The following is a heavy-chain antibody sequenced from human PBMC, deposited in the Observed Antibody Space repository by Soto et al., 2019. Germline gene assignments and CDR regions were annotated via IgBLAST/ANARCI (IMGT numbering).Heavy chain of an antibody. CDR2: ISYDGSNK. CDR1: GFNFSSYA. CDR3: ASDHHSAGAVASRQFDH. D-gene: IGHD6-19*01. V-gene: IGHV3-30-3*01. Sequence: PGGSLRLSCAASGFNFSSYAMHWVRQAPGKGLEWVAVISYDGSNKYYADAVKGRFTSARDNSKNTLYLQMNSLRAEDTAVYYCASDHHSAGAVASRQFDHWGQGTLVTVSS. J-gene: IGHJ5*02.